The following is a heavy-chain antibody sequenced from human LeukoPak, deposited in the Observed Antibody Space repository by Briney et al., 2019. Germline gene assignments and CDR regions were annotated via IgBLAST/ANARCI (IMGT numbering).Heavy chain of an antibody. CDR2: ISYDGSNK. J-gene: IGHJ3*02. CDR1: GFTFSTYW. Sequence: GGSLRLSCAASGFTFSTYWMTWVRQAPGKGLEWVAVISYDGSNKYYADSVKGRLTISRDNSKNTLYLQMNSLRADDTAVYYCARDRAYYDFWSGYLPKDAFDIWGQGTMVTVSS. V-gene: IGHV3-30-3*01. CDR3: ARDRAYYDFWSGYLPKDAFDI. D-gene: IGHD3-3*01.